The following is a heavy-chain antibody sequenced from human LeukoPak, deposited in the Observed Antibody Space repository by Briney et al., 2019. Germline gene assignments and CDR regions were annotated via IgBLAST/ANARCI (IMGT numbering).Heavy chain of an antibody. Sequence: PGGSLRLSCAASGFTFSSYAMHWVRQAPGKGLEWVAVISYDGSNKYYADSVKGRFTISRDNSKNTLYLQMNSLRAEDTAVYYCAPSGYYPYYFDYWGQGTLVTVSS. J-gene: IGHJ4*02. D-gene: IGHD3-22*01. CDR1: GFTFSSYA. CDR3: APSGYYPYYFDY. CDR2: ISYDGSNK. V-gene: IGHV3-30*04.